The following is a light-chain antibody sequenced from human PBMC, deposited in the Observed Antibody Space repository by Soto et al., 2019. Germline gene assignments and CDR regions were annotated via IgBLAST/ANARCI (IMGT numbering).Light chain of an antibody. CDR1: QTISTW. J-gene: IGKJ5*01. Sequence: IQRPQSHSTLSASVGYSVTLTCRASQTISTWLAWYQHKPGKAPNLLIYDASTLMSGVPSRFSGSGSGTEFTLTISSLQPGDFATDYCQQSETYPLTCGQGTRLEIK. CDR2: DAS. V-gene: IGKV1-5*01. CDR3: QQSETYPLT.